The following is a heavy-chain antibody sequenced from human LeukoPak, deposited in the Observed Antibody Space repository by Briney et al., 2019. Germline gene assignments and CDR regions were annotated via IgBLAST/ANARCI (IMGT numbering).Heavy chain of an antibody. CDR3: ARDRRNYGDYRAGCDY. Sequence: PGGSLRLSCAASGFTFDDYGMSWVRQAPGKGLEWVSGINWNGGSTGYADSVKGRFTISRDNAKNSLYLQMNSLRAEDTALYYCARDRRNYGDYRAGCDYWGQGTLVTVSS. J-gene: IGHJ4*02. D-gene: IGHD4-17*01. V-gene: IGHV3-20*04. CDR1: GFTFDDYG. CDR2: INWNGGST.